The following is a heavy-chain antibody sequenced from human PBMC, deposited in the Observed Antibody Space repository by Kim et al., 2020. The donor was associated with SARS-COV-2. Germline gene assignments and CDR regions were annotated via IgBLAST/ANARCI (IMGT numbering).Heavy chain of an antibody. CDR2: ISGGGQST. CDR3: VKNPEWDFDFWSASGRYFDS. D-gene: IGHD3-3*01. V-gene: IGHV3-23*01. Sequence: GGSLRLSCVGFGFTFRSYSMSWVRQAPGKGLEWVSDISGGGQSTHYADSVKGRFTISRDDSKHTVFLQMNSLTVEDTAIYYCVKNPEWDFDFWSASGRYFDSWGQGTLVSVSS. CDR1: GFTFRSYS. J-gene: IGHJ4*02.